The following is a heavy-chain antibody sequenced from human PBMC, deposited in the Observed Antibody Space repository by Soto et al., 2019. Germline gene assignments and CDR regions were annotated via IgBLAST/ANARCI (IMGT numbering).Heavy chain of an antibody. D-gene: IGHD6-19*01. CDR2: TFYRSKWYN. Sequence: SQILSLTCAISGDSVPSNNAAWNWISQSPSRGLERLGRTFYRSKWYNDYAVSVKGRVTISVDTSKNQFSLKLSSVTAADTAVYYCARHVRSSGWDPHEYYYYYGMDVWGQGTTVTVSS. J-gene: IGHJ6*02. V-gene: IGHV6-1*01. CDR1: GDSVPSNNAA. CDR3: ARHVRSSGWDPHEYYYYYGMDV.